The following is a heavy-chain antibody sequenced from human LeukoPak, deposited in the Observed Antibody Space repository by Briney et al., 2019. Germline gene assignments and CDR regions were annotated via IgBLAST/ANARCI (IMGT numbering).Heavy chain of an antibody. CDR2: ITNTAVTT. V-gene: IGHV3-23*01. CDR3: VKEQTFYGSGSYKPH. J-gene: IGHJ4*02. D-gene: IGHD3-10*01. CDR1: GFTLSTDA. Sequence: GGSLRLSCSASGFTLSTDAITWVCQAPGKGLEWVSTITNTAVTTYYADSVKVRFTISRDNSKNNLYLQMNRLTVEDTAVSYCVKEQTFYGSGSYKPHWGQGTLVTVSS.